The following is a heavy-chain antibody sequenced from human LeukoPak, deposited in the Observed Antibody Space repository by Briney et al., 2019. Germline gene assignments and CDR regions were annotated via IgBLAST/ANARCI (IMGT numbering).Heavy chain of an antibody. CDR2: ITGGGDTT. V-gene: IGHV3-23*01. Sequence: GGSLRLSCAASGFTFSSYAMSWVRQAPGKGLEWVSAITGGGDTTYYADSVKGRFTISRDNSKNTLYLQRNNLRAEDTAIYYCAKAANYDISTGYYLDHWGQGTLVTVSS. J-gene: IGHJ4*02. D-gene: IGHD3-9*01. CDR1: GFTFSSYA. CDR3: AKAANYDISTGYYLDH.